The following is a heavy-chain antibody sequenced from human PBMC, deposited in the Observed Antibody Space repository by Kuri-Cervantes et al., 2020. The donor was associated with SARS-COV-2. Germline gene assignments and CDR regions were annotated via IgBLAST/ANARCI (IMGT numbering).Heavy chain of an antibody. CDR1: ETTFPNYD. V-gene: IGHV1-8*01. CDR3: ARLSLGVVVAATDY. CDR2: LKTNSGNT. J-gene: IGHJ4*02. Sequence: ASVKVSCKAPETTFPNYDINWVRQATGQGLEWMGMLKTNSGNTLYAQIFQGRVTMTRDTSTSTVYMELSRLRSDDTAVYYCARLSLGVVVAATDYWGQGTLVTVSS. D-gene: IGHD2-15*01.